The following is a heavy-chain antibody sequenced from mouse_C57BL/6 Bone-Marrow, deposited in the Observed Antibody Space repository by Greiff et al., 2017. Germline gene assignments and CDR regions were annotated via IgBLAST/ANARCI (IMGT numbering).Heavy chain of an antibody. J-gene: IGHJ2*01. CDR1: GYTFTSYG. Sequence: VQLKESGAELARPGASVKLSCKASGYTFTSYGISWVKQRTGQGLEWIGEIYPRSGNTYYNEKFKGKATLTADKSSSTAYMELRSLTSEDSAVYFCARERITTVVAHFDYWGQGTTLTVSS. CDR3: ARERITTVVAHFDY. V-gene: IGHV1-81*01. CDR2: IYPRSGNT. D-gene: IGHD1-1*01.